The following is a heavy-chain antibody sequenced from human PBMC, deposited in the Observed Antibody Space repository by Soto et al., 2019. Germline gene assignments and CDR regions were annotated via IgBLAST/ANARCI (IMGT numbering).Heavy chain of an antibody. J-gene: IGHJ4*02. Sequence: QLQLQESGPGLVKPSETLSLTCTVSGGSISSSSYYWGWIRHPPGKGLEWFGSIYYSGSTYYNPSPKSRITISVDTSKNQFSLKLSSVTAADTAVYYCELHRGTISLTDYWGQGTLVTVSS. D-gene: IGHD3-9*01. CDR1: GGSISSSSYY. V-gene: IGHV4-39*01. CDR2: IYYSGST. CDR3: ELHRGTISLTDY.